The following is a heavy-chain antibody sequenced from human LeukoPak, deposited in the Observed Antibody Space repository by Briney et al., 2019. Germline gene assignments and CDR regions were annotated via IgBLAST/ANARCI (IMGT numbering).Heavy chain of an antibody. J-gene: IGHJ6*04. D-gene: IGHD3-10*01. CDR3: ARDMGSGSYGEVDCGMDV. CDR1: GGSISSGGYY. Sequence: SEALSLTCTVSGGSISSGGYYWSWIRQHPGKGLEWIGYIYYSGSTYYNPSLKSRVTISVDTSKNQFSLKLSSVTAADTAVYYCARDMGSGSYGEVDCGMDVWGKGTTVTVSS. V-gene: IGHV4-31*03. CDR2: IYYSGST.